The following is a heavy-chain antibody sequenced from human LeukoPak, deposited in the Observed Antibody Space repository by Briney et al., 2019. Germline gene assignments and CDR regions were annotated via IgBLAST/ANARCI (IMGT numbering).Heavy chain of an antibody. V-gene: IGHV1-2*02. J-gene: IGHJ4*02. Sequence: ASVKVSCKASDYNFRHYGFTWVRQAPGQGLEWMGWINPKNAGTNFAQRFQGRVTMTRDTSISTVYMELSRLRSDDTALYYCARTLYIAAVPGGFDYWGQGTLVTVSS. D-gene: IGHD6-13*01. CDR2: INPKNAGT. CDR3: ARTLYIAAVPGGFDY. CDR1: DYNFRHYG.